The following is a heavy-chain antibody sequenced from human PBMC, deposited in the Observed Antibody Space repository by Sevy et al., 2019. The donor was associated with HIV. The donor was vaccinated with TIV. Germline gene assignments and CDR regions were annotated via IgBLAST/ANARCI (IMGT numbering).Heavy chain of an antibody. V-gene: IGHV3-48*01. CDR3: ARRWDYDFWSGSSGYYYYYGMDV. D-gene: IGHD3-3*01. J-gene: IGHJ6*02. Sequence: GGSLRLSCAASGFTFSSYSMNWVRQAPGKGLEWVSYISSSSSTIYYADSLKGRFTISRDNAKNSLYLQMNSLRAEDTAVYYCARRWDYDFWSGSSGYYYYYGMDVWGQGTTVTVSS. CDR1: GFTFSSYS. CDR2: ISSSSSTI.